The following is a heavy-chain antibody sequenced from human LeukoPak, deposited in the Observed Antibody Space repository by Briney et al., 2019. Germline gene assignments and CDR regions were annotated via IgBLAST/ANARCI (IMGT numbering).Heavy chain of an antibody. CDR2: IYYSGST. CDR1: GGSISSGDYY. V-gene: IGHV4-30-4*01. CDR3: ARVYYYDNSGYGKDYFDY. D-gene: IGHD3-22*01. Sequence: SQTLSLTCTVSGGSISSGDYYWSWIRQPPGKGLEWIGYIYYSGSTYYNPSLKSRVTISVDTSKNQFSLKLSSATAADTAVYYCARVYYYDNSGYGKDYFDYWGQGTLVTVSA. J-gene: IGHJ4*02.